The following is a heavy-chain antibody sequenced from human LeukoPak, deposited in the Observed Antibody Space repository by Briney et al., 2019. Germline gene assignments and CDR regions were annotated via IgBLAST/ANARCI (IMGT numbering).Heavy chain of an antibody. D-gene: IGHD3-22*01. CDR2: ISPNSGGT. CDR1: GYTFTGYY. V-gene: IGHV1-2*02. CDR3: ARGSPSDDSSGYYALRNFDY. Sequence: ASVKVSCKASGYTFTGYYMHWVRQAPGQGLEWMGWISPNSGGTNYAQKFQGRVTMTRDTSISTAYMELSRLRSDDTAVYYCARGSPSDDSSGYYALRNFDYWGQGTLVTVSS. J-gene: IGHJ4*02.